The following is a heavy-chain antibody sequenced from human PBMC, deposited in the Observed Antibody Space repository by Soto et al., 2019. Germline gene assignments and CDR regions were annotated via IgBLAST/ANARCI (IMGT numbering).Heavy chain of an antibody. CDR2: IYYSGST. Sequence: SETLSLTCTVSGGSLSSYYWSWIRQPPGKGLEWIGYIYYSGSTNYNPSLKSRVTISVDTSKNQFSLKLSSVTAADTAVYYCARVSLILGHYASAGQYYYGMDVWGQGTTVTVSS. D-gene: IGHD3-3*01. V-gene: IGHV4-59*01. J-gene: IGHJ6*02. CDR1: GGSLSSYY. CDR3: ARVSLILGHYASAGQYYYGMDV.